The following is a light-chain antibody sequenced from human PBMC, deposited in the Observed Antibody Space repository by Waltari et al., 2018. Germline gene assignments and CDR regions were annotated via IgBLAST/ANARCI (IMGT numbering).Light chain of an antibody. V-gene: IGKV1-39*01. J-gene: IGKJ2*01. CDR3: QHTFETPYS. CDR1: ENIGSY. CDR2: ATS. Sequence: DIQMTQSPSSLSASIGDRVTITCRASENIGSYLNWYQQRKGEAPKLLIYATSTLQTEVPSRFSGSGSRTDFTLTISSLQPEDFATYYCQHTFETPYSFGQGTKLESK.